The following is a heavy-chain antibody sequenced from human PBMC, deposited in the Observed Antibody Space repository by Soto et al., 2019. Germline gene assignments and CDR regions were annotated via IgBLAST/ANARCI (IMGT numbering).Heavy chain of an antibody. CDR1: GLTLWTYA. Sequence: GGALRLSFAAPGLTLWTYAMSGGRQAPGKGLEWVSAVSNSGSGTYYADSVKGRFTISRDNSKNTLYLQMKSLRAEDTAVYYCAPTVTASSSMDVWGQGTTVTVSS. CDR3: APTVTASSSMDV. V-gene: IGHV3-23*01. J-gene: IGHJ6*02. CDR2: VSNSGSGT. D-gene: IGHD4-17*01.